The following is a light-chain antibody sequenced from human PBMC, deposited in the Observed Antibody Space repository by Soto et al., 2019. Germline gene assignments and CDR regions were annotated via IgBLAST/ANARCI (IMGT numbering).Light chain of an antibody. V-gene: IGKV3-15*01. CDR1: ESVSNN. CDR2: HAS. CDR3: QQYNEWPLT. Sequence: EIVMTQSPATLSVSPGERATLSCRASESVSNNLAWYQQKFGQAPRLLIYHASTMTTGIPTRFSGSGSGTELTLTISRLQSEDFALYYCQQYNEWPLTFGGGTKVEIK. J-gene: IGKJ4*01.